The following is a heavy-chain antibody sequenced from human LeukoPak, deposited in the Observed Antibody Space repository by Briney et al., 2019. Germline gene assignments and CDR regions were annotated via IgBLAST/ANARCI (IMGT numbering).Heavy chain of an antibody. J-gene: IGHJ5*02. CDR2: ISAYNGNT. Sequence: GASVKVSCKASGYTFTSYGISWVRQAPGQGLEWMGWISAYNGNTNYAQKLQGRVTMTTDTSTSTAYMGLRSLRSDDTAVYYCARDTYYDFWSGYYRRWFDPWGQGTLVTVSS. D-gene: IGHD3-3*01. V-gene: IGHV1-18*01. CDR1: GYTFTSYG. CDR3: ARDTYYDFWSGYYRRWFDP.